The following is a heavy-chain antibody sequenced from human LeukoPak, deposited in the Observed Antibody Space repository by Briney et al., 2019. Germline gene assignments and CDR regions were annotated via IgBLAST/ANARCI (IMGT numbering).Heavy chain of an antibody. V-gene: IGHV1-2*02. Sequence: ASVKVSCKASGYTFTGYYMHWVRQAPGQRLEWMGWINPNSGGTNYAQKFQGRVTMTRDTSISTAYMELSRLRSDDTAVYYCARVRYCSGGSCYFYGYWGQGTLVTVSS. CDR2: INPNSGGT. D-gene: IGHD2-15*01. J-gene: IGHJ4*02. CDR1: GYTFTGYY. CDR3: ARVRYCSGGSCYFYGY.